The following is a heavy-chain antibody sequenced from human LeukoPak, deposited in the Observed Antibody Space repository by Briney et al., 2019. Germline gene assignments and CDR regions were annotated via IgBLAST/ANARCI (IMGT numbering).Heavy chain of an antibody. CDR1: GFTFSSYS. Sequence: PGGSLRLSCAASGFTFSSYSMNWVRQAPGKGLEWVSSISSSSSYIYYADSVKGRFTISRDNAKNPLYLQMNSLRAEDTAVYYCAREGVATSPFDYWGQGTLVTVSS. D-gene: IGHD5-24*01. CDR2: ISSSSSYI. CDR3: AREGVATSPFDY. J-gene: IGHJ4*02. V-gene: IGHV3-21*01.